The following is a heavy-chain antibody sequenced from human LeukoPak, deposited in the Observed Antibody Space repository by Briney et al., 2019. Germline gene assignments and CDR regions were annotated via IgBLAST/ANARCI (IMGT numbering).Heavy chain of an antibody. CDR2: ISSDGSNK. J-gene: IGHJ4*02. CDR1: GFTLSRYG. Sequence: QPGRSLRLSCAASGFTLSRYGMHWVRQAPGKGLEWVAVISSDGSNKYYADSVKGRFTISRDNSKNTLYLQMNSLKAEDTAVYYCAKFGYCSSTSCPGDYWGQGTLVTVSS. CDR3: AKFGYCSSTSCPGDY. D-gene: IGHD2-2*03. V-gene: IGHV3-30*18.